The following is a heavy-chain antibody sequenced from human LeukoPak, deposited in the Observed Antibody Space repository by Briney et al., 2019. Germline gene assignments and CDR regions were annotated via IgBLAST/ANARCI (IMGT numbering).Heavy chain of an antibody. Sequence: KPGGSLRLFCAASGFTFNTYTMNWVRQAPGMGLEWVSSITQSSDYIYYADSVKGRFTISRDNAKNSLYLQMNSLRAEDTAVYYCARHRGVYGSGSNYEDHWGQGTLVTVSS. CDR1: GFTFNTYT. CDR3: ARHRGVYGSGSNYEDH. J-gene: IGHJ4*02. V-gene: IGHV3-21*01. CDR2: ITQSSDYI. D-gene: IGHD3-10*01.